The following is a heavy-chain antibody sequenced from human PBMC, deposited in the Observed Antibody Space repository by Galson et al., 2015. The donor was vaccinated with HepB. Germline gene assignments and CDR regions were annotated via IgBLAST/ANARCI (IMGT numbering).Heavy chain of an antibody. D-gene: IGHD3-22*01. J-gene: IGHJ4*02. Sequence: SVKASCKASGGTFSRHTISWLRQAPGQGLEWMGGIIPIFGSGNYAQKFRGRVTITADESKSTTYMELSSLRSEDTAVYYCARKYDTSGYYPYWGQGTLVTVSS. CDR2: IIPIFGSG. CDR3: ARKYDTSGYYPY. CDR1: GGTFSRHT. V-gene: IGHV1-69*13.